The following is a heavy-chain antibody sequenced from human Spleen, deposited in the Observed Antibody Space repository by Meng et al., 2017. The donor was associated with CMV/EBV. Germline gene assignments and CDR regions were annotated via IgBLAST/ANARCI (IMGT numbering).Heavy chain of an antibody. D-gene: IGHD3-22*01. V-gene: IGHV2-70*12. J-gene: IGHJ4*02. CDR3: ARVVRGGVGGYYYPLDY. CDR2: IDWDDDK. Sequence: SGPTLVKPTQTLTLTCTFSGFSLSTTGAGVGWIRQPPGMALEWLALIDWDDDKYYNTSLKTRLTISKDTSKNQVVLTMTNMDPVDTATFYCARVVRGGVGGYYYPLDYWGQGALVTVSS. CDR1: GFSLSTTGAG.